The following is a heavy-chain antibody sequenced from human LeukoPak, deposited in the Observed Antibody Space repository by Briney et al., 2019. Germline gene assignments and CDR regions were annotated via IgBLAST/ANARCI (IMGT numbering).Heavy chain of an antibody. CDR2: ISSSGSTI. CDR3: ARDLAAAGRDYYYYYYMDV. CDR1: GFTFSDYY. J-gene: IGHJ6*03. Sequence: PGRSLRLSCAASGFTFSDYYMSWIRQAPGKGLEWVSYISSSGSTIYYADSVKGRFTISRDNAKNSLYLQMNSLRAEDTALYYCARDLAAAGRDYYYYYYMDVWGKGTTVTVSS. D-gene: IGHD6-13*01. V-gene: IGHV3-11*01.